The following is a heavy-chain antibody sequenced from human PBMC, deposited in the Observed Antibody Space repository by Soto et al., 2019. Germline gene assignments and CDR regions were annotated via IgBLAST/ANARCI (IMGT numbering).Heavy chain of an antibody. J-gene: IGHJ4*02. D-gene: IGHD4-17*01. CDR3: AKADYGDYVNY. CDR2: ISGSGGST. V-gene: IGHV3-23*01. CDR1: GFTFSSYA. Sequence: GESLKISCAASGFTFSSYAMSWVRQAPGKGLEWVSAISGSGGSTYYADSGKGRFTISRDNSKNTLYLQMNSLRAEDTAVYYCAKADYGDYVNYWGQGTLVTVSS.